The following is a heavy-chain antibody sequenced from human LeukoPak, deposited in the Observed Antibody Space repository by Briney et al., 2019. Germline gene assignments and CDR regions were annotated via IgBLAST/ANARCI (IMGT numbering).Heavy chain of an antibody. Sequence: GGSLRLSCAASGFTFTSYAMSWVRQAPGKGLEWVSDISGSGGSTYYADSVKGRFTISRDNSKNTLYLQMNSLRAEDTAVCYCAKARTTVAPANGMDVWGQGTTVTVSS. D-gene: IGHD4-23*01. CDR1: GFTFTSYA. CDR3: AKARTTVAPANGMDV. CDR2: ISGSGGST. J-gene: IGHJ6*02. V-gene: IGHV3-23*01.